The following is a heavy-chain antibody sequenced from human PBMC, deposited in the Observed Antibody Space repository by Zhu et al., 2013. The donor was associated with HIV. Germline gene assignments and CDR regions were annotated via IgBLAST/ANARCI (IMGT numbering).Heavy chain of an antibody. Sequence: QVQLVQSGPEVKKPGASVKVSCKAFGYTFSNYGLSWVRQAPGQGLEWMGCINPNSGGTKYAQKFQGRVTMTRDTSINTAYMELSRLRSDDTAVYFCARDLRLTAFNYPDGRNYYYAFDYLGPRDNGHRLF. V-gene: IGHV1-2*02. CDR3: ARDLRLTAFNYPDGRNYYYAFDY. D-gene: IGHD3-22*01. CDR1: GYTFSNYG. CDR2: INPNSGGT. J-gene: IGHJ3*02.